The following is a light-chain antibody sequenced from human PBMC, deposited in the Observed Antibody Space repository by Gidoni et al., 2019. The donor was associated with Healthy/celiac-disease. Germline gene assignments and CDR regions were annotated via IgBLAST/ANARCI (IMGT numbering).Light chain of an antibody. J-gene: IGKJ1*01. Sequence: DIQLTQSPSFLSASVGDRVTITCRASQGISSYLAWYQQKPGKAPKLLIYAASTLQSGVPSRFSGSGSGTEFTLTISSLQPEDFETYYCQQRNSYPWTFGQGTKVEIK. CDR1: QGISSY. V-gene: IGKV1-9*01. CDR3: QQRNSYPWT. CDR2: AAS.